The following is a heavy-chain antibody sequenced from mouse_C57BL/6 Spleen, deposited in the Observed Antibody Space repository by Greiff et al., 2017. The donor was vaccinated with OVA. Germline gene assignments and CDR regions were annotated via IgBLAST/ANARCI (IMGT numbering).Heavy chain of an antibody. CDR1: GFTFSSYA. CDR3: ARDDYDEEGFFDY. CDR2: ISDGGSYT. Sequence: EVKLVESGGGLVKPGGSLKLSCAASGFTFSSYAMSWVRQTPEKRLEWVATISDGGSYTYYPDNVKGRFTISRDNAKNNLYLQMSHLKSEDTAMYYCARDDYDEEGFFDYWGQGTTLTVSS. V-gene: IGHV5-4*01. D-gene: IGHD2-4*01. J-gene: IGHJ2*01.